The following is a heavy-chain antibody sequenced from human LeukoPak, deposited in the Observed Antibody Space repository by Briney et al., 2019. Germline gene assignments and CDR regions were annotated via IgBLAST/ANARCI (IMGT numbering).Heavy chain of an antibody. Sequence: SETLSLTCAVYGGSFSGYYWSWIRQPPGKGLEWIGEINHSGSTNYNPSLKSRVTISVDTSKNQFSLKLSSVTAADTAVYYCARGIAAAGRRGFDPWGQGTPVTVSS. V-gene: IGHV4-34*01. CDR1: GGSFSGYY. D-gene: IGHD6-13*01. CDR3: ARGIAAAGRRGFDP. J-gene: IGHJ5*02. CDR2: INHSGST.